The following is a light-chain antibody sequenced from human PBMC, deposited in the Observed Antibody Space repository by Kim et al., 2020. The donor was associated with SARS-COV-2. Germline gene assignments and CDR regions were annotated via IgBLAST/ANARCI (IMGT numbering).Light chain of an antibody. V-gene: IGKV3-15*01. CDR1: QSVSIN. J-gene: IGKJ2*03. Sequence: SPGERATLSRRVGQSVSINVAWYQHKPGQALRLLIYAASSRAAGVPARFSGSGSGTDFTLTISSLQSEDSAVYYCQQYNIWPPDSFGQGTKVDIK. CDR3: QQYNIWPPDS. CDR2: AAS.